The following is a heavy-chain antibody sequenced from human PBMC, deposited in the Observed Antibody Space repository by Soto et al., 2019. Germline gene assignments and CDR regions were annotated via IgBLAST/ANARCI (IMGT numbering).Heavy chain of an antibody. J-gene: IGHJ6*02. CDR3: ARGGCSSTSCPYGMDV. D-gene: IGHD2-2*01. V-gene: IGHV3-13*01. CDR2: IGTSGET. CDR1: GFIFSSYD. Sequence: EVQLVESGGGLVQPGGSLRLSCAASGFIFSSYDMHWVRHITGKGLEGVSVIGTSGETYYAGSVKGRFTISRENAKNSLYLQMNSLRDEDTAVYYCARGGCSSTSCPYGMDVWGQGTTVTVSS.